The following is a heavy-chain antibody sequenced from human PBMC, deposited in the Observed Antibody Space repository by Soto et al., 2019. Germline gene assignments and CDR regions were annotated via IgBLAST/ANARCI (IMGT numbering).Heavy chain of an antibody. CDR3: AKADSVGFWSGYWQYGMDV. J-gene: IGHJ6*02. D-gene: IGHD3-3*01. CDR1: GFIFENFG. Sequence: PGGSLRLSCAASGFIFENFGMSWVRQAPGKGLEWISSISGSGFKKYYVDSVKGRFTISRDNSKNALYLQMNSLRAEDTAVYYCAKADSVGFWSGYWQYGMDVWGQGTTVTVSS. V-gene: IGHV3-23*01. CDR2: ISGSGFKK.